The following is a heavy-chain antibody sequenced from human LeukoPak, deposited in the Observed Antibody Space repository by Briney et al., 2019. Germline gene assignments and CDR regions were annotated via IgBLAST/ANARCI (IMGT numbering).Heavy chain of an antibody. V-gene: IGHV4-59*01. CDR1: GGSISGYL. CDR3: TRGDSSRWSHPYLYGTDV. J-gene: IGHJ6*02. Sequence: SETLSLTCGVSGGSISGYLWTWIRQPPGKGLEWIGYIYHTETATYNPSLKSRLTISVDTSRNQVSLTLTSVTAADTAVYYCTRGDSSRWSHPYLYGTDVWGQGTTVTVSS. D-gene: IGHD6-13*01. CDR2: IYHTETA.